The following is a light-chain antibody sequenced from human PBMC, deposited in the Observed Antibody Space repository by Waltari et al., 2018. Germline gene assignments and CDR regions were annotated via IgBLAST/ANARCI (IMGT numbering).Light chain of an antibody. Sequence: SSELPQDPTVSVALGQTVRITCQGDSLRRYYPRWYQQRPGQAPILVFYGQSSRPSGIPDRFSGSISGNTASLTITGAQAEDEADYYCHSRDSSSTRFFGGGTRLTV. CDR3: HSRDSSSTRF. CDR2: GQS. V-gene: IGLV3-19*01. J-gene: IGLJ2*01. CDR1: SLRRYY.